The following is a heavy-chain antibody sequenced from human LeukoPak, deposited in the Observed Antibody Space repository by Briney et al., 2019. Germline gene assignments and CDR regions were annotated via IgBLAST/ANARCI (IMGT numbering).Heavy chain of an antibody. CDR3: AREGGYVFDY. D-gene: IGHD5-12*01. V-gene: IGHV3-23*01. J-gene: IGHJ4*02. Sequence: GGSLRLSCAASGFTFTSYAMSWVRQAPGKGLEWVSSIIGSGSSTDYADSVKGRFTISRDNSKNTLYLQMNSLRAEDTAVYYCAREGGYVFDYWGQGTLVTVSS. CDR1: GFTFTSYA. CDR2: IIGSGSST.